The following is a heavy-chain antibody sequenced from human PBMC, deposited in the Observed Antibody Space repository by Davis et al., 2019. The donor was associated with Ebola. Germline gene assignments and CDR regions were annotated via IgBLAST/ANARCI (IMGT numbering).Heavy chain of an antibody. CDR2: TYYRSKWFN. J-gene: IGHJ4*02. Sequence: HSQTLSLTCAISGDSVSSSSAAWNWIRQSPSRGLEWLGRTYYRSKWFNDYAVSVKSRIIISPDTSKNQFSLQLNSVTPEDTAVYYCGRDSGRGTRGTFDYWGQGILVTVSS. CDR3: GRDSGRGTRGTFDY. V-gene: IGHV6-1*01. D-gene: IGHD1/OR15-1a*01. CDR1: GDSVSSSSAA.